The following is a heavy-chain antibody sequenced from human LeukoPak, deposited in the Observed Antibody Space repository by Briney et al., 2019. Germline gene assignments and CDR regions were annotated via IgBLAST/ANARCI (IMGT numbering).Heavy chain of an antibody. V-gene: IGHV3-74*01. CDR2: INSDGTST. CDR3: ARDSRVSGTIDY. J-gene: IGHJ4*02. CDR1: GFTFSSYW. Sequence: GGSLRLSCAASGFTFSSYWMHWVHQAPGKGLEWVSRINSDGTSTSYADSVKGRFTISRDNAKNTLYLQMNSLRAEDTAVYYCARDSRVSGTIDYWGQGTLVTVSS. D-gene: IGHD1-1*01.